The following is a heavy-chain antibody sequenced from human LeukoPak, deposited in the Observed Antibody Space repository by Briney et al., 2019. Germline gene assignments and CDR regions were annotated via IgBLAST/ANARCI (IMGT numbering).Heavy chain of an antibody. D-gene: IGHD3-22*01. V-gene: IGHV1-18*01. J-gene: IGHJ3*02. Sequence: ASVKVSCKASGYTFTSYGISWVRQAPGQGLEWMGWISAYNGNTNYAQKLQGRVTMTTDTSTSTAYMELRSLRSDDTAVYYCARDPPYYYDSSGYYPYDAFDIWGQGTMVTVSS. CDR3: ARDPPYYYDSSGYYPYDAFDI. CDR2: ISAYNGNT. CDR1: GYTFTSYG.